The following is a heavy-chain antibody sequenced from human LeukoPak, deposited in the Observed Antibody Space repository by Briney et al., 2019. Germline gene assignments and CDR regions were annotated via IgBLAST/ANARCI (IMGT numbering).Heavy chain of an antibody. V-gene: IGHV3-11*04. CDR1: GFTFSDYY. CDR2: ISSSGSTI. D-gene: IGHD3-3*01. J-gene: IGHJ6*03. CDR3: ARGERFLSRSINYYYYMDV. Sequence: GGSLRLSCAASGFTFSDYYMSWIRQAPGKGLEWVSYISSSGSTIYYADSVKGRFTISRDNAKNSLYLQMNSLRAEDTAVYYCARGERFLSRSINYYYYMDVWGKGTTVTVSS.